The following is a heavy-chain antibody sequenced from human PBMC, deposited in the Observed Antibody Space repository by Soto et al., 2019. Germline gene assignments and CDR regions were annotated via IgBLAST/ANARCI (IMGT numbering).Heavy chain of an antibody. CDR3: AHLNTRGYYFDY. CDR1: GYTFTEND. Sequence: VKVSCKASGYTFTENDINWVRQATGQGLEWMGWMNPNSGNTGYAQKFQGRVTMTRDNSITTAYMELSSLRSEDTATYFCAHLNTRGYYFDYWGQGALVTVSS. V-gene: IGHV1-8*01. CDR2: MNPNSGNT. J-gene: IGHJ4*02.